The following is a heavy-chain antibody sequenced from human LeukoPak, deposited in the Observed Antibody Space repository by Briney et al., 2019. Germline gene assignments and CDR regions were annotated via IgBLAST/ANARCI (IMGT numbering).Heavy chain of an antibody. CDR2: IYHSGST. D-gene: IGHD3-22*01. CDR1: GGSISTSNW. CDR3: ARSSGRYDAFDI. Sequence: SGTLSLTCTVSGGSISTSNWWNWVRQPPGKGLEWIGEIYHSGSTNYNPSLKSRVTISVDKSKKQFSLKLSSVSAADTAVYYCARSSGRYDAFDIWGQGTMVTVSS. J-gene: IGHJ3*02. V-gene: IGHV4-4*02.